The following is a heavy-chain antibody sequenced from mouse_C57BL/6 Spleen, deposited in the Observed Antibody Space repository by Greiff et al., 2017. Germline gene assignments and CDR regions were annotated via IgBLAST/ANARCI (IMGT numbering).Heavy chain of an antibody. CDR3: ARVPDY. J-gene: IGHJ2*01. CDR2: ISDGGSST. CDR1: GFTFSSYA. Sequence: EVKLMESGGGLVKPGGSLKLSCAASGFTFSSYAMSWVRQTPEKRLAWVATISDGGSSTYYPDNVKGRFTISRDTAKNNLYLQMSHLKSEDTAMYYCARVPDYWGQGTTLTVSS. V-gene: IGHV5-4*03.